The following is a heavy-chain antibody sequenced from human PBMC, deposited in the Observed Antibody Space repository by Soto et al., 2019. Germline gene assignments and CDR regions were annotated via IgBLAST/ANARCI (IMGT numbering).Heavy chain of an antibody. CDR1: GGSINSFY. CDR2: IHYTGST. V-gene: IGHV4-59*01. D-gene: IGHD6-19*01. J-gene: IGHJ4*02. CDR3: GSGRWSLDS. Sequence: SETLSLTCSVLGGSINSFYWSWIRQPPGKGLEWVGYIHYTGSTNYNPSLKSRLTISVDPSKNQFSLKLSSVTAADTAVYYCGSGRWSLDSWGPGILVPVSS.